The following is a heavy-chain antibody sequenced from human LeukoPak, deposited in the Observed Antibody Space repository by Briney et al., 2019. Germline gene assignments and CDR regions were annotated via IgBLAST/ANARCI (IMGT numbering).Heavy chain of an antibody. J-gene: IGHJ3*02. CDR1: GGSISSYY. V-gene: IGHV4-4*07. D-gene: IGHD1-26*01. CDR2: IYTSGST. Sequence: SETLSLTCTVSGGSISSYYWSWIRQPAGKGLEWIGRIYTSGSTNYNPSLKSRVTMSVDTSKNQFSLKLSSVTAADTAVYYCARDRGSGGYFLNDAFDIWGQGTMVTVSS. CDR3: ARDRGSGGYFLNDAFDI.